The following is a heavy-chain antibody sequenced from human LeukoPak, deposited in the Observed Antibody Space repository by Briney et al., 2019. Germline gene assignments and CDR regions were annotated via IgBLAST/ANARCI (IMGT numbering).Heavy chain of an antibody. CDR3: ARVYGSTSTKSLNYFDY. J-gene: IGHJ4*02. D-gene: IGHD2-2*01. Sequence: GGSLRLSCAASGFTFSSYAMHWVRQAPGKGLEWVAVISYDGSNKYYADSVKGRFTISRDNSKNTLYLQMNSLRAEDTAVYHCARVYGSTSTKSLNYFDYWGQGILVTVSS. V-gene: IGHV3-30-3*01. CDR1: GFTFSSYA. CDR2: ISYDGSNK.